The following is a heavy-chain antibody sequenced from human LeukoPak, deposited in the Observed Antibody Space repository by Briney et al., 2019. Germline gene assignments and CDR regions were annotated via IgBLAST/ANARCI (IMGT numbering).Heavy chain of an antibody. V-gene: IGHV3-48*03. D-gene: IGHD2-21*02. CDR3: ARGRRVNCGGDCYYYYYYTDV. Sequence: GGSLRLSCAASGFTFSSYEMNWVRQAPGKGLEWVSYISSSGSTIYYADSVKGRFTISRDNAKNSLYLQMNSLRAEDTAVYYCARGRRVNCGGDCYYYYYYTDVWGKGTTVTVSS. CDR1: GFTFSSYE. J-gene: IGHJ6*03. CDR2: ISSSGSTI.